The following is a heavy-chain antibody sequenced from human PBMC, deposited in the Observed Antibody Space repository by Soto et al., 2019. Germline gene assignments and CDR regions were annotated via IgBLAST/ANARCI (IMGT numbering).Heavy chain of an antibody. V-gene: IGHV1-8*01. CDR2: MNPNSGNT. CDR3: ARGFYYDSSGYYFRYYYYYGMDV. D-gene: IGHD3-22*01. Sequence: GLERMGWMNPNSGNTGYAQKFQGRVTMTRNTSISTAYMELSSLRSEDTAVYYCARGFYYDSSGYYFRYYYYYGMDVWGQGTTVTAP. J-gene: IGHJ6*02.